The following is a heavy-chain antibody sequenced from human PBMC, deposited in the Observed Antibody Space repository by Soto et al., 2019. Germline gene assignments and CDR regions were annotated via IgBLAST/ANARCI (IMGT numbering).Heavy chain of an antibody. D-gene: IGHD1-26*01. CDR1: GFTFSSYG. CDR3: ARVFRDRWERRGGY. Sequence: QVQLVESGGGVVQPGRSLRLSCAASGFTFSSYGMHWVRQAPGKGQEWVAGIWYDGSNKYYADSVKGRFTIARDNYKNTLYQEKNSLGAEDPAVYYCARVFRDRWERRGGYWGQGTPVPVSS. J-gene: IGHJ4*02. V-gene: IGHV3-33*01. CDR2: IWYDGSNK.